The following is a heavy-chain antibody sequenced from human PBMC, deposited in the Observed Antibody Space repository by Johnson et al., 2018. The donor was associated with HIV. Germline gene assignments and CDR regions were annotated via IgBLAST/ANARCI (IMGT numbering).Heavy chain of an antibody. CDR2: ISYDGSNK. CDR1: GFTFSSYA. D-gene: IGHD2-8*01. CDR3: ASALCTWGAFDI. V-gene: IGHV3-30*04. J-gene: IGHJ3*02. Sequence: QVQLVESGGGLVKPGGSLRLSCAASGFTFSSYAMHWVRQAPGKGLEWVAVISYDGSNKYYADSVKGRFTISRDNSKNTLYLQMNSLRAEDTAVYYCASALCTWGAFDIWGQGTMVTVSS.